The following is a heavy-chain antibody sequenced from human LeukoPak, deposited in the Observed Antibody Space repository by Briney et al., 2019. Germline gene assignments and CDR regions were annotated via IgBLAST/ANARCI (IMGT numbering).Heavy chain of an antibody. CDR3: ARDLTGYPIYYYMDV. CDR2: ISGSGGST. V-gene: IGHV3-23*01. D-gene: IGHD3-9*01. CDR1: GFTFSSYA. Sequence: GGSLRLSCAASGFTFSSYAMSWVRQAPGKGLEWVSAISGSGGSTYYADSVKGRFTISRDNSKNTLYLQMNSLRAEDTAVYYCARDLTGYPIYYYMDVWGKGTTVTISS. J-gene: IGHJ6*03.